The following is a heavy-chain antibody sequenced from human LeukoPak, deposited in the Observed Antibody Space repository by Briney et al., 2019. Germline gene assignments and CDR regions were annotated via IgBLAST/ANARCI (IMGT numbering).Heavy chain of an antibody. CDR1: GFTFSSYA. CDR2: ISYDGSNK. V-gene: IGHV3-30-3*01. D-gene: IGHD5-18*01. CDR3: ARGVDTAMGDAFDI. Sequence: GGSLRLSCAASGFTFSSYAMHWVRQAPGKGLEWVAVISYDGSNKYYADSVKGRFTISRDNSKNTLYLLMNSLRAEDTAVYYCARGVDTAMGDAFDIWGQGTMVTVSS. J-gene: IGHJ3*02.